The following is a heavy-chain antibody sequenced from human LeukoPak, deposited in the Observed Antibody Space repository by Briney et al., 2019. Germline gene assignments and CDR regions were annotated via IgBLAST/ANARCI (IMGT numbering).Heavy chain of an antibody. Sequence: GGSLRLSCAASGFIVSGDFMNWVRQAPGKGLEWVSYISSSSSTIYYADSVKGRFTISRDNAKNSLYLQMNSLRAEDTAVYYCARDSRSGWYSWGQGTLVTVSS. CDR1: GFIVSGDF. V-gene: IGHV3-48*01. J-gene: IGHJ4*02. D-gene: IGHD6-19*01. CDR3: ARDSRSGWYS. CDR2: ISSSSSTI.